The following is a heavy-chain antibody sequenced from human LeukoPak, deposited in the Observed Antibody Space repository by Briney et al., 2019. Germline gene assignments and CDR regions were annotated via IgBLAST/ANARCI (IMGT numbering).Heavy chain of an antibody. V-gene: IGHV3-7*04. CDR2: IKEEGSER. J-gene: IGHJ4*02. D-gene: IGHD3-22*01. Sequence: GGSLRLCCSAYGLIFSNYWMSFVLQAPGKELEWAANIKEEGSERHYVDYVQGRFTISWDNALNSLYLQMDSLRAEDTAVYYCGRAYYYETSAFYYLDYWGQGTLVSVSS. CDR3: GRAYYYETSAFYYLDY. CDR1: GLIFSNYW.